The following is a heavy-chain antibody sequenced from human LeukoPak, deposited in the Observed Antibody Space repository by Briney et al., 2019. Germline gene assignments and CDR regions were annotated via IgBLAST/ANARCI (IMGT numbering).Heavy chain of an antibody. CDR3: ARAVTAGFDY. CDR1: GFTFSSYG. CDR2: ISYDGSNK. Sequence: GGSLRLSCAASGFTFSSYGMHWVRQAPGKGLEWVAVISYDGSNKYYADSVKGRFTISRDNSKNTLYLQMNSLRAEDTAVYYCARAVTAGFDYLGQGTLVTVSS. J-gene: IGHJ4*02. D-gene: IGHD2-21*02. V-gene: IGHV3-30*03.